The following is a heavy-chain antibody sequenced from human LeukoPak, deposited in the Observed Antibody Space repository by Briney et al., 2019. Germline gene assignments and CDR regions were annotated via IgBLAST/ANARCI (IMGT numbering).Heavy chain of an antibody. J-gene: IGHJ4*02. CDR2: IKQDGSEK. CDR1: GFTFSSYW. D-gene: IGHD3-22*01. CDR3: ARSYDSSGYYDLDY. V-gene: IGHV3-7*01. Sequence: GGSLRLSCAASGFTFSSYWMSWVRQAPGKGLEWAANIKQDGSEKYYVDSVKGRFTISRDNAKNSLYLQMNSLRAEDTAVYYCARSYDSSGYYDLDYWGQGTLVTVSS.